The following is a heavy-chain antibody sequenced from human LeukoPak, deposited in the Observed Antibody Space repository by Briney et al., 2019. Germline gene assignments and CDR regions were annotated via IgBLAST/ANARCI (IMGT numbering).Heavy chain of an antibody. D-gene: IGHD2-2*01. CDR1: GGTFSSYA. Sequence: SVNVSCKASGGTFSSYAISWVRQAPGQGLEWMGRIIPILGIANYAQKFQGRVTITADKSTSTAYMELSSLRSEDTAVYYCARGPVVPEVGMDVWGQGTTVTVSS. V-gene: IGHV1-69*04. CDR2: IIPILGIA. J-gene: IGHJ6*02. CDR3: ARGPVVPEVGMDV.